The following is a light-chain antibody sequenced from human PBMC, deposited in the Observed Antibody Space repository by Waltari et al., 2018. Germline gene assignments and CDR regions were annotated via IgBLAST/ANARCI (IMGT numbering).Light chain of an antibody. V-gene: IGLV3-21*04. Sequence: SYVVTQPPSVSVAPGATARTTCGGDNIGSSREHWYQQRPGQAPILIMRYDSDRPSGIPDRFSGFNSGNTATLTISRVEAGDEADYYCHVWHATLDPGVFGSGTEVTVL. CDR1: NIGSSR. CDR3: HVWHATLDPGV. J-gene: IGLJ1*01. CDR2: YDS.